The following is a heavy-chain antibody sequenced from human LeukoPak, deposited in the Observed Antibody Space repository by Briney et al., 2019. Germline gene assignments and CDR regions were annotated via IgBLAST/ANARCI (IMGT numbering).Heavy chain of an antibody. CDR1: GFPFSNAW. J-gene: IGHJ4*02. V-gene: IGHV3-15*01. D-gene: IGHD6-13*01. CDR2: IKSKTDGGTI. CDR3: TREFSSSWTGAFFDY. Sequence: GGSLRLSCAVSGFPFSNAWMSWVRQAPGKGLEWLGRIKSKTDGGTIDYAAPVKGRFTISRDDSKNTLYLQMNSLKTEDTAVYYCTREFSSSWTGAFFDYWGQGTLVTVSS.